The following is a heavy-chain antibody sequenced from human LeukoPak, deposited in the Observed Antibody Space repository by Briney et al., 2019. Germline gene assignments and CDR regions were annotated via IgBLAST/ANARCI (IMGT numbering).Heavy chain of an antibody. CDR3: ARAAAGGNWFDP. V-gene: IGHV3-74*03. D-gene: IGHD6-13*01. J-gene: IGHJ5*02. CDR1: GFTFSSYW. CDR2: ISIDGSNT. Sequence: GGSLRLSCAASGFTFSSYWMHWVRQVPGRGLGWVSRISIDGSNTKYADSVKGRFTISRDNAKNTLYLQMNSLRAEDTAVYYCARAAAGGNWFDPWGQGTLVTVSS.